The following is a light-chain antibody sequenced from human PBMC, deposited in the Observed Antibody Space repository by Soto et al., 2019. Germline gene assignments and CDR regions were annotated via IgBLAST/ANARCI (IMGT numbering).Light chain of an antibody. CDR1: QTISSW. J-gene: IGKJ1*01. CDR2: KAS. Sequence: MQMPQSPSTLSVSVGDRVTITCRASQTISSWLAWYQQKPGKAPKLLIYKASTLKSGVPSRFSGSGSGTEFTLTISSLQPDDFATYYCQHYNSYSEAFGQGTKVDIK. CDR3: QHYNSYSEA. V-gene: IGKV1-5*03.